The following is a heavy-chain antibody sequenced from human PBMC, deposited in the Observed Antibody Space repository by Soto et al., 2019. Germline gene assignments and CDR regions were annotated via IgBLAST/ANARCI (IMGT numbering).Heavy chain of an antibody. CDR1: RYSFTSYP. V-gene: IGHV1-3*01. D-gene: IGHD6-19*01. CDR2: INAGNGNT. J-gene: IGHJ4*02. Sequence: SAKASSKASRYSFTSYPMHWAHHATGQRLEWMGWINAGNGNTKYSQKFQGRVNITTDTSASTAYMELSSLRSEETAVYYCARDGAVAGDSIFDYWGQGTLVSATS. CDR3: ARDGAVAGDSIFDY.